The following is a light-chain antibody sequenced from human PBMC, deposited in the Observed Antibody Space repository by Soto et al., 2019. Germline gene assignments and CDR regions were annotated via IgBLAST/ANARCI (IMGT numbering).Light chain of an antibody. CDR1: QSVSSNY. J-gene: IGKJ1*01. Sequence: EIVLTQSPGTLSLSPGERPTLSCRASQSVSSNYLAWYQEKPGQAPRXXIYGASSRATGIPDRFSGSGSGTDFTLTISRLEPEDFAVYYCQHYGSSPETFGQGTKVDIK. CDR2: GAS. CDR3: QHYGSSPET. V-gene: IGKV3-20*01.